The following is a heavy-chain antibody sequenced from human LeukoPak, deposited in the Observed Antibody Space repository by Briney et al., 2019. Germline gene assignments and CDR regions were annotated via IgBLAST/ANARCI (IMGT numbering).Heavy chain of an antibody. CDR2: IYHSGST. CDR1: GYSINSGYY. D-gene: IGHD6-13*01. Sequence: PSETLSLTCTVSGYSINSGYYWGWIRQPPGKGLEWIGSIYHSGSTYYNPSLKSRVTISVDTSKNQFSLKLSSVTAADTAVYYCARGGGQQLTHGLFKDYWGQGTLVTVSS. J-gene: IGHJ4*02. CDR3: ARGGGQQLTHGLFKDY. V-gene: IGHV4-38-2*02.